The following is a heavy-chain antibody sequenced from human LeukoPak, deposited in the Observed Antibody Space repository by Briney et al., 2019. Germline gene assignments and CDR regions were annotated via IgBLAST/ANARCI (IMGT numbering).Heavy chain of an antibody. D-gene: IGHD4-17*01. CDR3: ARDKSYGDSADY. CDR2: IKQDGSEK. J-gene: IGHJ4*02. V-gene: IGHV3-7*01. Sequence: GGSLRLSCAASGFTFSTYWMSWVRQAPGKGLEWVANIKQDGSEKYYVGSVKGRFTISRDNAKNSLDLQMNSLRAEDTAVYYCARDKSYGDSADYWGQGTLVTVSS. CDR1: GFTFSTYW.